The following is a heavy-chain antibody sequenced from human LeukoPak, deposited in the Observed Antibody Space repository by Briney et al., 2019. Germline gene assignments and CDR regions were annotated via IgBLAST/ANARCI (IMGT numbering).Heavy chain of an antibody. V-gene: IGHV3-21*04. CDR1: GFTFSSYS. CDR3: AGVRWFGELSQYNWFDP. CDR2: ISSSSSYI. J-gene: IGHJ5*02. D-gene: IGHD3-10*01. Sequence: PGGSLRLSCAASGFTFSSYSMNWVRQAPGKGLEWVSSISSSSSYIYYADSVKGRFTISRDNAKNSLYLQMNSLRAEDTALYYCAGVRWFGELSQYNWFDPWGQGTLVTVSS.